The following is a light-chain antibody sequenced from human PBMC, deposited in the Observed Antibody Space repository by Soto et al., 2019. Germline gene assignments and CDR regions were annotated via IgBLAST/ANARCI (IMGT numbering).Light chain of an antibody. V-gene: IGKV1-5*01. CDR2: DAS. J-gene: IGKJ1*01. Sequence: DIQMTQSPSTLSASVGDRVTITCRASQNVDNWVAWYQQKPGKAPKFLIYDASYLESGVPSRFSGRGSGTEFTLTISSLQPDDFATYYCQRYNSNSRTFGQGTRV. CDR1: QNVDNW. CDR3: QRYNSNSRT.